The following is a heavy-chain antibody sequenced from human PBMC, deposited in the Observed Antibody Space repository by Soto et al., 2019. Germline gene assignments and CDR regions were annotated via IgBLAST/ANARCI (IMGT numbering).Heavy chain of an antibody. J-gene: IGHJ5*02. CDR2: ITSNTNYI. Sequence: PGGSLRLSCVASGFTFSSYSMSWVRQAPGEGLEWVSSITSNTNYIHYGDSVKGRFAISRDNAKNSLYLQMNSLRADDTAVYFCARDTNYYASGWWFDPWGQGTLVTVSS. CDR3: ARDTNYYASGWWFDP. D-gene: IGHD3-10*01. V-gene: IGHV3-21*01. CDR1: GFTFSSYS.